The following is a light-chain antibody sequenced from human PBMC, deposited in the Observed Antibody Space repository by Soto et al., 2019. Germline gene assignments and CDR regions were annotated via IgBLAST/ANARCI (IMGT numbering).Light chain of an antibody. CDR3: AAWDDRLNGVV. CDR1: SSKIGSNA. V-gene: IGLV1-36*01. CDR2: YDD. J-gene: IGLJ3*02. Sequence: QSVVTQPTSLSGAPRQRVTISCSGGSSKIGSNAVNWYQQFPGKAPKLLIYYDDLLPSGVSDRCSGSKSGTSAFLDISGLQSDAEADYYCAAWDDRLNGVVFGGGTKLTVL.